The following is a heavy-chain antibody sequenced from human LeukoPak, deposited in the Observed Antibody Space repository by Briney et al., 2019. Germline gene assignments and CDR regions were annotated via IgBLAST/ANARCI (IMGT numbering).Heavy chain of an antibody. CDR2: INAGNGNT. V-gene: IGHV1-3*03. J-gene: IGHJ4*02. CDR1: GYTFTSYG. Sequence: ASVKVSCKASGYTFTSYGISWVRQAPGQGLEWMGWINAGNGNTKYSQEFQGRVTITRDTSASTAYMELSSLRSEDIAVYYCARTRGYSGYDLVYWGQGTLVTVSS. CDR3: ARTRGYSGYDLVY. D-gene: IGHD5-12*01.